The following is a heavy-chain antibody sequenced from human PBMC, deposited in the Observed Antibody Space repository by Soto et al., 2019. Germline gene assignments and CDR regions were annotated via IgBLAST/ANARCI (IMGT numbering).Heavy chain of an antibody. V-gene: IGHV1-58*02. CDR1: GFTFTSSA. D-gene: IGHD3-22*01. CDR2: IVVGSGNT. CDR3: AADLLNYYDSSGYYYV. Sequence: GASVKVSCKASGFTFTSSAMQWVRQARGQRLEWIGWIVVGSGNTNYAQKFQERVTITRDMSTSTAYMELSSLRSEDTAVYYCAADLLNYYDSSGYYYVWGQGTLVTVSS. J-gene: IGHJ4*02.